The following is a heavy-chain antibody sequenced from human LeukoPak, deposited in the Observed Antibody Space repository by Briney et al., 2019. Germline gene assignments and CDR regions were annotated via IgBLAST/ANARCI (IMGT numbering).Heavy chain of an antibody. Sequence: AGGSLRLSCAASGFTFSRYGMHWVRQAPGEGLEWVAVISNEASTQYYADSVKGRFTISRDNSMNILYLQMNSLRAEDTAVYYCARDFSRGSYKGRDYYMDVWGKGTTVTVSS. J-gene: IGHJ6*03. CDR3: ARDFSRGSYKGRDYYMDV. V-gene: IGHV3-30*03. CDR1: GFTFSRYG. D-gene: IGHD1-26*01. CDR2: ISNEASTQ.